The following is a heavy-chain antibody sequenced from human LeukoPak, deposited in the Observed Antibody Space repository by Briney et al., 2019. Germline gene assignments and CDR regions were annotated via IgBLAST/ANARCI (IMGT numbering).Heavy chain of an antibody. J-gene: IGHJ4*02. Sequence: GGSLRLSCAAAGFTFTNYGMSWVRQTPGKGLEWVSRVSASGGRTYYADSVKGRFTISRDTSKNTLWLQMNSLRVDDTALYYCAKSLGGDYGSGSYYVVFDSWGQGTLVTVSS. V-gene: IGHV3-23*01. CDR2: VSASGGRT. CDR1: GFTFTNYG. CDR3: AKSLGGDYGSGSYYVVFDS. D-gene: IGHD3-10*01.